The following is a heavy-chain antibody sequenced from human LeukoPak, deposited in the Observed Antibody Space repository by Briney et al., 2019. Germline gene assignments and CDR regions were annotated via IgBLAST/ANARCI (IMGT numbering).Heavy chain of an antibody. Sequence: QPGGSLRLSCAASGFTFSSYGMHWVRQAPGKGLEWVAVIWYDGSNKYYADSVKGRFTISRDNSKNTLYLQMNSLRAEDTAVYYCAREAPKTYMAVAGPYFSDYWGQGILVTVSS. V-gene: IGHV3-33*01. J-gene: IGHJ4*02. CDR2: IWYDGSNK. D-gene: IGHD6-19*01. CDR1: GFTFSSYG. CDR3: AREAPKTYMAVAGPYFSDY.